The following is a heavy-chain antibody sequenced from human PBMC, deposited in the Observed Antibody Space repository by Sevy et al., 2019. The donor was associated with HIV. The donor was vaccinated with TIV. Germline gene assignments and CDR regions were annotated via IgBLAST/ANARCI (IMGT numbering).Heavy chain of an antibody. CDR2: INWNSVSI. V-gene: IGHV3-9*01. CDR3: AREGLAPYVYGADV. CDR1: GFTFDDYA. Sequence: GGSLRLSCAASGFTFDDYAMHWVRQVPGKGLEWVSGINWNSVSIGYADSVKGRFTISRDNAKNSLYLHLNSLRADDTALYYCAREGLAPYVYGADVWGQGTAVTVSS. D-gene: IGHD3-10*02. J-gene: IGHJ6*02.